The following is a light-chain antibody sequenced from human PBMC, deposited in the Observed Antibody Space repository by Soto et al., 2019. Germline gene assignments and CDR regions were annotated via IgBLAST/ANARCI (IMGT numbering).Light chain of an antibody. CDR1: SNDVGGYNY. CDR3: SSYMNSNTRV. CDR2: EVS. J-gene: IGLJ3*02. V-gene: IGLV2-14*01. Sequence: QSALTQPASVSGSPGQSITISCTGTSNDVGGYNYVSWYQQHAGKAPKLMIHEVSNRPSGVSNRFSGSKSGNTASLTISGLQAEDEADYYCSSYMNSNTRVFGGGTKVTVL.